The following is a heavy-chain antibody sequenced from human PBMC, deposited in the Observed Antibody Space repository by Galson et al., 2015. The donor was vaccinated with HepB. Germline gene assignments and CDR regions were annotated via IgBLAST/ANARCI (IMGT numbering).Heavy chain of an antibody. D-gene: IGHD1-26*01. Sequence: SVKASCKASGYTFTSYGISWVRQAPGQGLEWMGWISAYNGNTNYAQKLQGRVTMTTDTSTSTAYMELRSLRSDDTAVYYCARDESGSYSPFYYYYMDVWGKGTTVTVSS. V-gene: IGHV1-18*01. CDR1: GYTFTSYG. CDR2: ISAYNGNT. J-gene: IGHJ6*03. CDR3: ARDESGSYSPFYYYYMDV.